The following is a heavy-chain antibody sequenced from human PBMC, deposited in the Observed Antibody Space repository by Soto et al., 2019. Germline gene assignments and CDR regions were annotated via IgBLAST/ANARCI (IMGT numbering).Heavy chain of an antibody. CDR3: ARGLSALVDY. V-gene: IGHV3-7*05. CDR1: PFTFSSYW. D-gene: IGHD6-13*01. J-gene: IGHJ4*02. CDR2: IKQEGSEK. Sequence: EVQLVESGGGLVQPGGSLRPSGVASPFTFSSYWMSWVRQAPGKGLEWVANIKQEGSEKYYMDSVKGRFTISRDNAKNSLYLQMNSLRAEDTAVYYCARGLSALVDYWGQGTLVTVSS.